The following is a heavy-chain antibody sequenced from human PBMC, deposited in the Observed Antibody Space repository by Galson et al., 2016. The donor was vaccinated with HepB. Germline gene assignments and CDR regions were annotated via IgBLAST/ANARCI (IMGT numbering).Heavy chain of an antibody. Sequence: SVKVSCKASGYTFTSYDINWVRQATGQGLRWMGWMQPNSGDTGFAQKFQGRVTMTRNTTISTAYLELSSLRSEDSAVYYCARAYCSSTSCYYFGMDVWGQGTTVTVSS. CDR3: ARAYCSSTSCYYFGMDV. J-gene: IGHJ6*02. CDR2: MQPNSGDT. V-gene: IGHV1-8*01. D-gene: IGHD2-2*01. CDR1: GYTFTSYD.